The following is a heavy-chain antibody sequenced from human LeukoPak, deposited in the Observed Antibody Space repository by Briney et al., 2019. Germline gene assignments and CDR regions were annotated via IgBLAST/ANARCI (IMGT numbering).Heavy chain of an antibody. J-gene: IGHJ4*02. CDR1: GYTFTSYG. D-gene: IGHD3-16*02. Sequence: ASVKVSCKASGYTFTSYGISWVRQAPGQGLEWMGWISAYNGNTNYAQKLQGRVTMTTDTSTSTAYMELSSLRSEDTAVYYCARLYYDYVWGSYRYEGYFDYWGQGTLVTVSS. V-gene: IGHV1-18*01. CDR3: ARLYYDYVWGSYRYEGYFDY. CDR2: ISAYNGNT.